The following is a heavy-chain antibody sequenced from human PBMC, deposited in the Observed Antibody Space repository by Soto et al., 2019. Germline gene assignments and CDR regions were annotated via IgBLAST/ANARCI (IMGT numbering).Heavy chain of an antibody. Sequence: ASVKVSCKASGYTFTSYGISWVRQAPGQGLEWMGWISAYNGNTNYAQKLQGRVTMTTDTSTSTAYMELRSLRSDDTAVYYCARGGQYYYDSSGKFPYWGQGTLVTVSS. CDR2: ISAYNGNT. V-gene: IGHV1-18*01. CDR3: ARGGQYYYDSSGKFPY. J-gene: IGHJ4*02. D-gene: IGHD3-22*01. CDR1: GYTFTSYG.